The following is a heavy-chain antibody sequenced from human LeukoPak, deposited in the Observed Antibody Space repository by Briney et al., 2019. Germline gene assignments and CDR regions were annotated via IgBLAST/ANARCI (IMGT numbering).Heavy chain of an antibody. CDR3: ARGIAVAGTPDAFDI. CDR1: GYTFTSYY. J-gene: IGHJ3*02. Sequence: ASVKVSCKASGYTFTSYYMHWVRQAPGQGLEWMGIINPTGGSTSYAQKFQGRVTMTRDTSTSTVYMDLSSLRSEDTAVHYCARGIAVAGTPDAFDIWGQGTLVTVAS. V-gene: IGHV1-46*01. D-gene: IGHD6-19*01. CDR2: INPTGGST.